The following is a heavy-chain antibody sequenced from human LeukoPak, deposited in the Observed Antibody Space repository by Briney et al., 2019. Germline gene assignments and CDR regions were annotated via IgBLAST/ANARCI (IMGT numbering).Heavy chain of an antibody. CDR2: INHSRST. V-gene: IGHV4-34*01. Sequence: KSSETLFLTCAVFGGSFSGYYCSWIRQPPEKGLEWIGEINHSRSTNYNPSLKSRVTISVDTSKNQFSLKLSSVTAADTAVYYCARPGRSSSWYPRVFGYWGQGTLVTVSS. D-gene: IGHD6-13*01. J-gene: IGHJ4*02. CDR1: GGSFSGYY. CDR3: ARPGRSSSWYPRVFGY.